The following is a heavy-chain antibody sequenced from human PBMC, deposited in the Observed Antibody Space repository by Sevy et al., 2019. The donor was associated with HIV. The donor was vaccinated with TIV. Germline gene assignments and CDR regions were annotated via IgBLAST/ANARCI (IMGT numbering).Heavy chain of an antibody. D-gene: IGHD3-22*01. V-gene: IGHV3-33*03. CDR2: ISFDGSDK. CDR1: GFDFSTYD. Sequence: GGSLRLSCAASGFDFSTYDMHWVRQAPGKGLEWVAFISFDGSDKWYGDSVKGRFTISRDNSKNTLYVQMNTLRDEDTAVYYCAKRERSYYDSSGNYDSFDVWGQGTLVTVSS. CDR3: AKRERSYYDSSGNYDSFDV. J-gene: IGHJ3*01.